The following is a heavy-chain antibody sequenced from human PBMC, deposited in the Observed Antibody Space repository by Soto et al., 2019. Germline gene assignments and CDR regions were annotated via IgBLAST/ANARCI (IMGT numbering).Heavy chain of an antibody. V-gene: IGHV4-59*01. D-gene: IGHD5-12*01. CDR2: IYYSGST. CDR1: GGSISSYY. CDR3: ARESRDGYKTSFDY. Sequence: SETLSLTCTVSGGSISSYYWSWIRQPPGKGLEWIGYIYYSGSTNYNPSLKSRVTISVDTSKNQFSLKLSSVTAADTAVYYCARESRDGYKTSFDYWGQGTLVTV. J-gene: IGHJ4*02.